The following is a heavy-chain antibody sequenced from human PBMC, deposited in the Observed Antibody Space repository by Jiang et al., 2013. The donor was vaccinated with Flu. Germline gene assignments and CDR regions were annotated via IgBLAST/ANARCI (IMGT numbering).Heavy chain of an antibody. CDR2: IYIGGST. D-gene: IGHD1-1*01. Sequence: GPGLVKPSETLSLTCAVSGGSISIYYWTWIRQPAGKGLEWIGRIYIGGSTNYNPSLKSRVTMSMDTSKKHISLELSSVTAADTAVYYCAGGSGRHFEYWGQGTLVTVSS. J-gene: IGHJ4*02. CDR1: GGSISIYY. V-gene: IGHV4-4*07. CDR3: AGGSGRHFEY.